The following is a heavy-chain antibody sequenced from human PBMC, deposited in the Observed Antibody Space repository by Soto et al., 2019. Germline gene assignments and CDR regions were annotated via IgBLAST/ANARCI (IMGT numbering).Heavy chain of an antibody. CDR1: GDTFTCYG. Sequence: ASVKVSCKASGDTFTCYGMSWVRQAPGQGHEWMGRLIPYNGITNYAQKLQGRVTMTADKSTSTAYMELSSLRSEDTAVYYCARDATVVVPAATLHVFYYFDYWGQGTLVTVSS. D-gene: IGHD2-2*01. CDR3: ARDATVVVPAATLHVFYYFDY. J-gene: IGHJ4*02. V-gene: IGHV1-18*01. CDR2: LIPYNGIT.